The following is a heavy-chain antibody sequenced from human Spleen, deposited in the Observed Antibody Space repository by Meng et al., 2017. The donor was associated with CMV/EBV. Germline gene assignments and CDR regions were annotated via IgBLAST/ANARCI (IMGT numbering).Heavy chain of an antibody. D-gene: IGHD3-16*01. J-gene: IGHJ4*02. CDR1: GVSFSAYA. CDR3: AKYSAVGERLYYFDY. Sequence: GESLKISCAVSGVSFSAYAMSWVRQAPGKGLEWVSEISNSGTRTFYADSVKGRFTISRDNSKNTLYLQMNSLRAEDTAVYYCAKYSAVGERLYYFDYWGQGTLVTVSS. V-gene: IGHV3-23*01. CDR2: ISNSGTRT.